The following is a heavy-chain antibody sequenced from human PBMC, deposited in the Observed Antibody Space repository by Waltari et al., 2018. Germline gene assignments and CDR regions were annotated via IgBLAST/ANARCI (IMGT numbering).Heavy chain of an antibody. Sequence: QVQLQESGPGLMKPSETLSLPCTVSGYSISRGYYWRWIRQPPGTGLEWIGSIYHSGSTYYNPSLKSRVTISVDTSKNQFSLKLSSVTAAETAVYYCARGYSSSSIFDPWGQGTLVTVSS. CDR1: GYSISRGYY. V-gene: IGHV4-38-2*02. CDR3: ARGYSSSSIFDP. J-gene: IGHJ5*02. CDR2: IYHSGST. D-gene: IGHD6-13*01.